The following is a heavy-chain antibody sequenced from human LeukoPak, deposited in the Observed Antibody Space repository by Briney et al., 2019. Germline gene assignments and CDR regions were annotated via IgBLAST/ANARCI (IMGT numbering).Heavy chain of an antibody. CDR1: GFTFSSYA. Sequence: GGSLRLSCAASGFTFSSYAMSWVRQAPGKGLEWVSAISGSGGSTYYGDSVKGRFTISRDNSKNTAYLQMNSLKTEDTAVYYCTLYYYDSSGYYYPDYWGQGTLVTVSS. J-gene: IGHJ4*02. V-gene: IGHV3-23*01. D-gene: IGHD3-22*01. CDR3: TLYYYDSSGYYYPDY. CDR2: ISGSGGST.